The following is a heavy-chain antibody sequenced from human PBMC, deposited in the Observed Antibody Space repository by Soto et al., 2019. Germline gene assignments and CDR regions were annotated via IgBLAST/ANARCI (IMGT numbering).Heavy chain of an antibody. CDR3: ARLGWGVLWFGESFYGMDV. J-gene: IGHJ6*02. CDR1: GGSFSGYY. CDR2: INHSGST. D-gene: IGHD3-10*01. Sequence: SETLSLTCAVYGGSFSGYYWSWIRQPPGKGLEWIGEINHSGSTNYNPSLKSRVTISVDTSKNQFSLKLSSVTAADTAVYYCARLGWGVLWFGESFYGMDVWGQGSTVTVSS. V-gene: IGHV4-34*01.